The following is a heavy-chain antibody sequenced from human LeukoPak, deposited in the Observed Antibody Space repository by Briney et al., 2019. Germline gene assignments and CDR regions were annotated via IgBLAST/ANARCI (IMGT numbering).Heavy chain of an antibody. D-gene: IGHD4-17*01. CDR3: ARDLFDGDYSPQYFQH. V-gene: IGHV3-11*06. CDR2: ISSSSSYT. CDR1: GFTFSDYY. J-gene: IGHJ1*01. Sequence: PGGSLRLSCAASGFTFSDYYMSWIRQAPGKGLEWVSYISSSSSYTNYADSVKGRFTISRDNAKNSLYLQMNSLRAEGTAVYYCARDLFDGDYSPQYFQHWGQGTLVTVSS.